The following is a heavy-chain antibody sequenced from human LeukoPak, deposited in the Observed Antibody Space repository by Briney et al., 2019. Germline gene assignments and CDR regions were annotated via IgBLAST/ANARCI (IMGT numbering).Heavy chain of an antibody. V-gene: IGHV1-2*02. Sequence: ASVKVSCKASGYTFTGYYMHWVRQAPGQGLEWMGLINPNGGGTNYAQKFQGRVTMTRDTSISTAYMELSSLRSDDTAVYYCARAYCSGGSCYQNFDYWRQGNLVTVSS. J-gene: IGHJ4*02. CDR3: ARAYCSGGSCYQNFDY. CDR1: GYTFTGYY. CDR2: INPNGGGT. D-gene: IGHD2-15*01.